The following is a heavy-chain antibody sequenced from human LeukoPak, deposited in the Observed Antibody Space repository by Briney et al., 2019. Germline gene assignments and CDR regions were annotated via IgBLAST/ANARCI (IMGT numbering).Heavy chain of an antibody. V-gene: IGHV4-59*01. CDR3: ARGFRVGPDV. CDR2: IYYSGST. CDR1: GGSISSYY. J-gene: IGHJ6*04. Sequence: ASETLSLTCTVSGGSISSYYWSWIRQPPGKGLEWIGYIYYSGSTNYNPSLKSRVTISVDTSKNQFSLKLSSVTAADTAVYYCARGFRVGPDVWGKGTTVTISS.